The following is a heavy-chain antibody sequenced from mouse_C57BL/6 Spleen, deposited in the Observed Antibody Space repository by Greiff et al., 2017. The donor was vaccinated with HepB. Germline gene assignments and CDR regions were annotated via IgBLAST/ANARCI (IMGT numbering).Heavy chain of an antibody. D-gene: IGHD1-1*01. CDR1: GYTFTSYW. J-gene: IGHJ3*01. V-gene: IGHV1-50*01. CDR2: IDPSDSYT. CDR3: AVITSFAY. Sequence: QVQLQQPGAELVKPGASVKLSCKASGYTFTSYWMQWVKQRPGQGLEWIGEIDPSDSYTNYNQKFKGKATLTVDTSSSTAYMQLSSLTSEDSAVYYCAVITSFAYWGQGTLVTVSA.